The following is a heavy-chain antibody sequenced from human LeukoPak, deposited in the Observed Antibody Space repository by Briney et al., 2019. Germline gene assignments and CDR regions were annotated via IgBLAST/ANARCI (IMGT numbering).Heavy chain of an antibody. CDR3: AREGGSYRPLDY. Sequence: PSGTLSLTCDVSGGSITQTNYWTWVRRPPGKGLEWIGEVNLQDGTNYNPSLLRRVAISVDTSANHVSLQMTSVTAADTAVYYCAREGGSYRPLDYSGQGTLVTVSS. D-gene: IGHD3-16*02. CDR1: GGSITQTNY. V-gene: IGHV4-4*02. CDR2: VNLQDGT. J-gene: IGHJ4*02.